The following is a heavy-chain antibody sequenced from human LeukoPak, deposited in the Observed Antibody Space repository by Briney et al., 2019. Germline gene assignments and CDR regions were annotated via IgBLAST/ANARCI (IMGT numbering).Heavy chain of an antibody. CDR2: IWHDGNNK. CDR3: AKDPYYYGSGSYYIDY. Sequence: PGGSLRLSCAASGFAFSNYGMHWVRQAPGKGLEWVAVIWHDGNNKYYADSVKGRFTISRDNSKNTLYLQMNSLRVEDTALYYCAKDPYYYGSGSYYIDYWGQGTLVTVSS. CDR1: GFAFSNYG. D-gene: IGHD3-10*01. V-gene: IGHV3-33*06. J-gene: IGHJ4*02.